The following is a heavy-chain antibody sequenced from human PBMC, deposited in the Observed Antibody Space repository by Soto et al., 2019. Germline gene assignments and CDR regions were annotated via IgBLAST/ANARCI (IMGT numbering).Heavy chain of an antibody. J-gene: IGHJ6*02. CDR1: GGTFSSYA. D-gene: IGHD2-2*01. Sequence: SVKVSCKASGGTFSSYAISWVRQAPGEGLEWMGGIIPIFGTANHAQKFQGRVTITADESTSTAYMELSSLRSEDTAVYYCARDRDIVVVPATREYYYYGMDVWGQGTTVTVSS. CDR2: IIPIFGTA. V-gene: IGHV1-69*13. CDR3: ARDRDIVVVPATREYYYYGMDV.